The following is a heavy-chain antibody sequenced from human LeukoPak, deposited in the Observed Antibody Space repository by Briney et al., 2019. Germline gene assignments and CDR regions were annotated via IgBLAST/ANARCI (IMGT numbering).Heavy chain of an antibody. CDR3: ARNLPAADY. CDR1: GSTFSSHT. Sequence: GGSLRLSCAASGSTFSSHTMNWVRQAPGKGLEWVSYISNTGGVIYYADSVKGRFTISRDNAKNSLYLQMNSLRAEDTAVYYCARNLPAADYWGQGTLVTVSS. CDR2: ISNTGGVI. J-gene: IGHJ4*02. D-gene: IGHD2-2*01. V-gene: IGHV3-48*04.